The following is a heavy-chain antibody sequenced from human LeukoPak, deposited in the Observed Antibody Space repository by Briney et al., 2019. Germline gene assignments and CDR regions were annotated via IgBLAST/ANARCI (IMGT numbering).Heavy chain of an antibody. CDR3: AGLTNDYDILTGYYYAFDI. V-gene: IGHV4-34*01. Sequence: SETLSLTCAVYGGSFSGNYWSWIRQPPGKGLEWIGEINHSGSTNYNPSLKSRVTISVDTSKNQFSLKLSSVTAADTAVYYCAGLTNDYDILTGYYYAFDIWGQGTMVTVSS. CDR2: INHSGST. J-gene: IGHJ3*02. D-gene: IGHD3-9*01. CDR1: GGSFSGNY.